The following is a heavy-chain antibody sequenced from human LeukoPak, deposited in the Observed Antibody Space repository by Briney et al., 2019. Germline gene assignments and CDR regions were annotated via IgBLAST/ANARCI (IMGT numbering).Heavy chain of an antibody. CDR3: AKSREANLYFDY. CDR2: IRYDGSNK. D-gene: IGHD1-14*01. V-gene: IGHV3-30*02. Sequence: PGGSLRLSCAASGFTFSSYGMHWVRQAPGKGLEWVAFIRYDGSNKYYADSVKGRFTISRDNSKNALYLQMNSLRAEDTAVYYCAKSREANLYFDYWGQGTLVTVSS. CDR1: GFTFSSYG. J-gene: IGHJ4*02.